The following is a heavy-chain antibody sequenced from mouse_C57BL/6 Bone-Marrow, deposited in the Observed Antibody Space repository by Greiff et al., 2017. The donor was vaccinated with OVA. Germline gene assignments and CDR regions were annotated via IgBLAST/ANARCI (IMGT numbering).Heavy chain of an antibody. CDR3: ARNYYYGRGY. D-gene: IGHD1-1*01. CDR1: GFNIKNTY. CDR2: IDPANGNT. Sequence: VHVKQSVAELVRPGASVKLSCTASGFNIKNTYMHWVKQRPEQGLAWIGRIDPANGNTKYAPKFQGQATITADASSNTAYLQHSSLTSEDTAIYYCARNYYYGRGYWGQGTTLTVSS. J-gene: IGHJ2*01. V-gene: IGHV14-3*01.